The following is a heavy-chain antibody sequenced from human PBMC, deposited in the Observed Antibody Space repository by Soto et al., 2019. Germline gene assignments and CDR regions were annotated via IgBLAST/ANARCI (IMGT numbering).Heavy chain of an antibody. V-gene: IGHV1-46*01. J-gene: IGHJ4*02. D-gene: IGHD4-17*01. CDR1: GYTLTRLY. CDR2: INTRGGTT. CDR3: ARGPDDSDVPRWDY. Sequence: QVQLVQSGAEVRKPGASVRLSCKASGYTLTRLYLHWVRQAPGQGLEWMGIINTRGGTTAYAKKFRGRLTVTRDTSTSTVYMELSNLRSEDTAIYYCARGPDDSDVPRWDYWGQGTRVTVSS.